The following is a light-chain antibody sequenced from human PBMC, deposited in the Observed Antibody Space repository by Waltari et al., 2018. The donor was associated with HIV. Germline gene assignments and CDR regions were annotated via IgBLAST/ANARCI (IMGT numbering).Light chain of an antibody. V-gene: IGLV2-11*01. CDR3: CSHAGTSSFVI. CDR2: DVT. J-gene: IGLJ2*01. CDR1: SSDAGDYKY. Sequence: QSALTQPRSVSGSPGQSVTISCTGTSSDAGDYKYVSWYQNHPGKAPKLIIYDVTGPPSGVPDRFSGSKSGNTASLTISGLQAEDEADYFCCSHAGTSSFVIFGGGTKLTVL.